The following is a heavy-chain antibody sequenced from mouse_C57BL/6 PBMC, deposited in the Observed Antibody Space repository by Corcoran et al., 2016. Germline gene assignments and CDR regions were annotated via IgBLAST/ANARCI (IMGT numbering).Heavy chain of an antibody. J-gene: IGHJ4*01. Sequence: QIQLVQSGPELKKPGEPVKISCKASGYTFTTYGMSWVKQAPGKGLKWMGWINTYSGVPTYADDFKGRFAFSLETSASTAYLQINNLKNEDTATYFCARNYMDYWGQGTSVTVSS. CDR2: INTYSGVP. CDR1: GYTFTTYG. D-gene: IGHD2-1*01. V-gene: IGHV9-3*01. CDR3: ARNYMDY.